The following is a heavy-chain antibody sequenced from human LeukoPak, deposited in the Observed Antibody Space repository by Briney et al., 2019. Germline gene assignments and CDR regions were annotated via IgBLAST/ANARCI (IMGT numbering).Heavy chain of an antibody. D-gene: IGHD3-22*01. V-gene: IGHV3-48*01. Sequence: GGSLRLSCAASGFIFSDFSMNWVRQAPGKGLEWVSYITASRSAIYYADSVKGRFTISRDNAKNSLYLHMNSLRAEDTALYYCARPHPNYYDSSAYYSWIDFWGQGNLVTVSS. J-gene: IGHJ4*02. CDR2: ITASRSAI. CDR1: GFIFSDFS. CDR3: ARPHPNYYDSSAYYSWIDF.